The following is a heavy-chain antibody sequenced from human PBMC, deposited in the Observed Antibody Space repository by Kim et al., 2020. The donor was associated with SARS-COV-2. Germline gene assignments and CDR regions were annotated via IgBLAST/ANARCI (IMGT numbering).Heavy chain of an antibody. CDR2: INTNTGNP. D-gene: IGHD3-3*01. CDR1: GYTFTSYA. Sequence: ASVKVSCKASGYTFTSYAMNWVRQAHGQGLEWMGWINTNTGNPTYAQGFTGRFVFSLDTSVSTAYLQISSLKAEDTAVYYCARAPRVTIFGVVDWFDPWGQGTLVTVSS. J-gene: IGHJ5*02. V-gene: IGHV7-4-1*02. CDR3: ARAPRVTIFGVVDWFDP.